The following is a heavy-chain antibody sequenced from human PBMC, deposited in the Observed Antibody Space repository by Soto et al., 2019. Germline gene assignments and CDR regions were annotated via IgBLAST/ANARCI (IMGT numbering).Heavy chain of an antibody. V-gene: IGHV3-23*01. CDR1: GLTFNLFA. Sequence: GGSLRLSCSASGFTASGLTFNLFAMNWVRQAPGKGLEWVSSISGGGGSTYYADSVKGRFTVSRDNSKNTLYLQMNSLRDDDTAVYYCAKGQDIQIFDPLDPWGPGTLVTVSS. CDR3: AKGQDIQIFDPLDP. J-gene: IGHJ5*02. D-gene: IGHD2-15*01. CDR2: ISGGGGST.